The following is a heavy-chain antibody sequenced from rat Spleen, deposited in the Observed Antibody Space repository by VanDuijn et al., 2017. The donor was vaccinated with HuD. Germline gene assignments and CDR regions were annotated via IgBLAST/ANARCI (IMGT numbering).Heavy chain of an antibody. D-gene: IGHD1-4*01. CDR1: GFSLTTYS. CDR3: VRERVPGFAFYFDY. CDR2: MWYDGDT. V-gene: IGHV2-34*01. Sequence: QVQLKESGPGLVQPSETLSLTCTVSGFSLTTYSVSWVRQPSGKGPEWMGKMWYDGDTAYNSALKSRLSISRDTSKNQVFLKMNSLQTEDTAIYFCVRERVPGFAFYFDYWGQGVMVTVSS. J-gene: IGHJ2*01.